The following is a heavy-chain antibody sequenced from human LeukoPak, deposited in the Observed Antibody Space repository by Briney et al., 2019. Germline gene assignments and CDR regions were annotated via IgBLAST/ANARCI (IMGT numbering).Heavy chain of an antibody. Sequence: PGGSLRLSCAASGFTFANYAMSWVRQAPGKGLEWVSTISSTGGSTYYADSVKGRFIIYRDNSENTLYLQMNSLRAEDTAVYYCVRDRSYYYDSTGNDAFDIWGQGTMVTVSS. V-gene: IGHV3-23*01. CDR1: GFTFANYA. J-gene: IGHJ3*02. D-gene: IGHD3-22*01. CDR2: ISSTGGST. CDR3: VRDRSYYYDSTGNDAFDI.